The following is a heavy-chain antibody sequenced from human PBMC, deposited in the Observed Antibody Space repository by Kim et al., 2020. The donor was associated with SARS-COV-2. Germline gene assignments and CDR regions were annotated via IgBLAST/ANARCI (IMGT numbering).Heavy chain of an antibody. V-gene: IGHV3-23*01. Sequence: GGSLRLSCAASGFTFSSYAMSWVRQAPGKGLEWVSAISGSGGSTYYADSVKGRFTISRDNSKNTLYLQMNSLRAEDTAVYYCAKDSTMVRGPHYGMDVWGQGTTVTVSS. CDR2: ISGSGGST. CDR3: AKDSTMVRGPHYGMDV. J-gene: IGHJ6*02. CDR1: GFTFSSYA. D-gene: IGHD3-10*01.